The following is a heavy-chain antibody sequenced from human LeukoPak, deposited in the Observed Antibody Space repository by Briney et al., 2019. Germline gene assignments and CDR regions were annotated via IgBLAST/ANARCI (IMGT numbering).Heavy chain of an antibody. CDR2: MNPNSGNT. J-gene: IGHJ4*02. V-gene: IGHV1-8*03. Sequence: GASVKVSCKASGYTFTSYDINWVRQATGQGLEWMGWMNPNSGNTGYAQKFQGRVTITRNTSISTAYMELSRLRSDDTAVYYCARGKGRTVTTLGYWGQGTLVTVSS. CDR1: GYTFTSYD. D-gene: IGHD4-17*01. CDR3: ARGKGRTVTTLGY.